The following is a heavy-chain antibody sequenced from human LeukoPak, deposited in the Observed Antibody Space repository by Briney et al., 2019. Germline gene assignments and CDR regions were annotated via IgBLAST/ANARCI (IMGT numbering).Heavy chain of an antibody. J-gene: IGHJ4*02. CDR1: GYTVTNYY. D-gene: IGHD1-26*01. CDR2: IFTSGGST. CDR3: AREEKGGLFDY. Sequence: ASVKVSCKASGYTVTNYYLHWVRQAPGQGLEWMGIIFTSGGSTSFAEKFQGRVTITRDTSTSTVYMELSSLRSEDTAVYYCAREEKGGLFDYWGQGTLVTVSS. V-gene: IGHV1-46*01.